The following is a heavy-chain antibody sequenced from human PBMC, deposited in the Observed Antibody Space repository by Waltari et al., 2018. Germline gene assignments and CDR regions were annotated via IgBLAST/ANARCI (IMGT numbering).Heavy chain of an antibody. V-gene: IGHV3-21*01. D-gene: IGHD3-10*01. Sequence: EVQLVESGGGLVKPGGSLLLSCAASGFTFSSYRLNWVRPSPGKGLEWVSSISSSSSYIYYADSVKGRFTISRDNAKNSLYLQMNSLRAEDTAVYYCARDSLLWFGELFNAFDIWGQGTMVTVSS. J-gene: IGHJ3*02. CDR3: ARDSLLWFGELFNAFDI. CDR1: GFTFSSYR. CDR2: ISSSSSYI.